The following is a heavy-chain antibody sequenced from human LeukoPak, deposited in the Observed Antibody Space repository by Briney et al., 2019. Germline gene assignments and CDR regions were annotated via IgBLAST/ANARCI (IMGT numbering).Heavy chain of an antibody. Sequence: PGRSLRLSCAASGFTFSSYAMHWVRQAPGKGLEWVAVISYDGSNKYYADSVKGRFTISRDNSKNTLYLQMNSLRAEDTAVYYCARDQYYDFWSGYFGRDYYYMDVWGKGTTVTVSS. D-gene: IGHD3-3*01. J-gene: IGHJ6*03. CDR3: ARDQYYDFWSGYFGRDYYYMDV. V-gene: IGHV3-30*04. CDR1: GFTFSSYA. CDR2: ISYDGSNK.